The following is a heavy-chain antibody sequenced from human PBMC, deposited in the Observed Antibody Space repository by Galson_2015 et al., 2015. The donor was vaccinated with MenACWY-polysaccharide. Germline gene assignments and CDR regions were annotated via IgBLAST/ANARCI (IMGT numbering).Heavy chain of an antibody. D-gene: IGHD3-16*01. V-gene: IGHV3-21*01. CDR3: ARGVQGGNDAFDI. J-gene: IGHJ3*02. CDR1: GFTFSSYS. CDR2: ISSSSSYI. Sequence: SLRLSCAASGFTFSSYSMNWVRQAPGKGLEWVSSISSSSSYIYYADSVKGRFTISRDNAKNSLYLQMNSLRAEDTAVYYCARGVQGGNDAFDIWGQGTMVTVSS.